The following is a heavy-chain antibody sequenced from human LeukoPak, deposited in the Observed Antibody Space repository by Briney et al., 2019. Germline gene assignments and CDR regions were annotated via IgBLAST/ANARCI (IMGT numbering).Heavy chain of an antibody. Sequence: GGSLRLSCAASGFTVSSNYMSWVRQAPGKGLEWVSVIYGGGGTNYADSVKGRFTISRDKSKNTLYLQMNSLRAEDTAVYYCAKQRDGYNYYFDYWGQGTLVTVSS. V-gene: IGHV3-66*04. D-gene: IGHD5-24*01. CDR1: GFTVSSNY. J-gene: IGHJ4*02. CDR2: IYGGGGT. CDR3: AKQRDGYNYYFDY.